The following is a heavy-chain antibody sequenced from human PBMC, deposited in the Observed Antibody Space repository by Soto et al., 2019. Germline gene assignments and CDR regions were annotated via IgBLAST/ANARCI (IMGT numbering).Heavy chain of an antibody. Sequence: PSEIPYLSCTASVGSISSYYWSWTRQPPGKALEWIGYIYYSGRTNYNPSLKSRVTISVDTSKNQFSLKLSSVTAADTAVHYCARVAAWQTQPYGMDVWGQGTTVT. CDR3: ARVAAWQTQPYGMDV. CDR1: VGSISSYY. D-gene: IGHD5-12*01. CDR2: IYYSGRT. J-gene: IGHJ6*02. V-gene: IGHV4-59*01.